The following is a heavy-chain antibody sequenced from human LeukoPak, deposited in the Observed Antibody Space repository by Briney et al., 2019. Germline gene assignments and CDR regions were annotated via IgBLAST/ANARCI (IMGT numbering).Heavy chain of an antibody. V-gene: IGHV1-18*01. D-gene: IGHD3-22*01. CDR3: ATLDSSGSNDAFDI. CDR2: ISAYNGNT. Sequence: ASVKVSCKASGYTFTSYGISWVRQAPGQGLEWMGWISAYNGNTNYAQKLQGRVTMTTDTSTSTAYMELSSLRSEDTAVYYCATLDSSGSNDAFDIWGQGTMVTVSS. CDR1: GYTFTSYG. J-gene: IGHJ3*02.